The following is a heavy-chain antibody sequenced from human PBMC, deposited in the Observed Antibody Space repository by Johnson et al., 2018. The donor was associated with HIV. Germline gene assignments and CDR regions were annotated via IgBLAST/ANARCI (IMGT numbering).Heavy chain of an antibody. CDR3: SYIFVDTAMDKTTTDAFDI. D-gene: IGHD5-18*01. V-gene: IGHV3-7*01. J-gene: IGHJ3*02. CDR2: INQDGSAK. Sequence: VQLVESGGGLVKPGGSLRLSCVTSEFIFSSYWMSWVRQAPGKGLEWVANINQDGSAKYYVDSAKGRFTISRDNAKNTLYLQMNSLRAEDTDVYYRSYIFVDTAMDKTTTDAFDIWGQGTLVTVSS. CDR1: EFIFSSYW.